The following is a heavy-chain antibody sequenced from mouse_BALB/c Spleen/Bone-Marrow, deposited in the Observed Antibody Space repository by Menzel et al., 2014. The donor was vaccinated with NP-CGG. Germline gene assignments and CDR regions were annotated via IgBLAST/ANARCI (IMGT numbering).Heavy chain of an antibody. V-gene: IGHV1S22*01. CDR2: IYPGSGST. D-gene: IGHD2-4*01. CDR1: GYTFTSYW. Sequence: LQQSGSELVRPGASVKLSCKASGYTFTSYWMHWVKQRPGQGLEWIGNIYPGSGSTNYDEKFKSKATLTVDTSSSTAYMQLSGLTSENSAVYYCTRLGSTMITTDAYWGQGTLVTVSA. CDR3: TRLGSTMITTDAY. J-gene: IGHJ3*01.